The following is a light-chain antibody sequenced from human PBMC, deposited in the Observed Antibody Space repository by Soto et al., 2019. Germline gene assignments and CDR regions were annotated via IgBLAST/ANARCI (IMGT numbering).Light chain of an antibody. Sequence: ESVSLQSKGTLSFSPGERATVSCRASQTVRNNYLAWYQQKPGQAPRLLIYDASSRATGIPDRFSGGGSGTDFTLTISRLEPEDFAVYYCQQFSSYPLTFGGGTKVDIK. CDR2: DAS. CDR1: QTVRNNY. J-gene: IGKJ4*01. CDR3: QQFSSYPLT. V-gene: IGKV3-20*01.